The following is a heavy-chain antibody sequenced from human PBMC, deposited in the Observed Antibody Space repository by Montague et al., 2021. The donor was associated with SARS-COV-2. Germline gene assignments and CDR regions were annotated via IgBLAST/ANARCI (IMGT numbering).Heavy chain of an antibody. D-gene: IGHD3-9*01. V-gene: IGHV1-69*04. CDR3: ASDPSLTGYPYYSYMDV. Sequence: IANYAQTFQGRVTITADKSTSTAYMELSSLRSEDTAVYYCASDPSLTGYPYYSYMDVWGKGTTVTVSS. CDR2: IA. J-gene: IGHJ6*03.